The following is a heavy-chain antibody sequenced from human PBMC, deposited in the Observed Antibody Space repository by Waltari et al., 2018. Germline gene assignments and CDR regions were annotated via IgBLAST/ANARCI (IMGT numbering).Heavy chain of an antibody. CDR3: ARDGYKGDWIPNDY. V-gene: IGHV1-2*02. J-gene: IGHJ4*02. D-gene: IGHD1-20*01. CDR2: INPNSGGK. CDR1: GYTFTGYS. Sequence: QVQLVQSGAEVKKAGASVKVSCKASGYTFTGYSMQWVRTAPGQGLEWMGWINPNSGGKNYAQKCKGRFTMTRDTSISTAYMELSRLRSDDTAVYYCARDGYKGDWIPNDYWGQGTLVTVSS.